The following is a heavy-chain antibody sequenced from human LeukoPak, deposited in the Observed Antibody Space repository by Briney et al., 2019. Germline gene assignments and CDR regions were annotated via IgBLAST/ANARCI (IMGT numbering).Heavy chain of an antibody. CDR2: IYPGDSDT. V-gene: IGHV5-51*01. J-gene: IGHJ4*02. Sequence: GESLKISCVGSGYSFTNYCIAWVRQMPGKGLEWMGIIYPGDSDTRYSPSFQGQVTISADKSISTAYLQWSSLKASDTAMYYCARLGGWLQSHFDYWGQGTLVTVSS. CDR3: ARLGGWLQSHFDY. CDR1: GYSFTNYC. D-gene: IGHD5-24*01.